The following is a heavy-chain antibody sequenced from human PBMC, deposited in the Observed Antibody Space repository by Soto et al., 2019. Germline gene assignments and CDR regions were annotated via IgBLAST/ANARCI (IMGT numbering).Heavy chain of an antibody. Sequence: GGSLGLSCAASGFTVSSNYMSWVRQAPGKGLEWVSVIYSGGSTYYADSVKGRFTISRDNSKNTLYLQMNSLRAEDTAVYYCARDDDFYGMDVWGQGTTVTVSS. J-gene: IGHJ6*02. CDR3: ARDDDFYGMDV. V-gene: IGHV3-53*01. CDR2: IYSGGST. CDR1: GFTVSSNY. D-gene: IGHD3-3*01.